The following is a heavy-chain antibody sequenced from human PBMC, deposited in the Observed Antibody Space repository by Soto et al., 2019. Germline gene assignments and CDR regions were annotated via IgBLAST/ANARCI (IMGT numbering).Heavy chain of an antibody. CDR2: IAMNTGSI. CDR1: GFTFGDYA. D-gene: IGHD6-19*01. J-gene: IGHJ3*01. Sequence: EVKLVESGGGLVQPGRSLRLSCAASGFTFGDYAMHWVRQAPGKCLEWVSGIAMNTGSIGYADSVLGRFTISRDNEKSSLTLQMNSLRPEDTAVYFCAKDILLRGWYGTGGLDLWGQGTMVTVSS. CDR3: AKDILLRGWYGTGGLDL. V-gene: IGHV3-9*01.